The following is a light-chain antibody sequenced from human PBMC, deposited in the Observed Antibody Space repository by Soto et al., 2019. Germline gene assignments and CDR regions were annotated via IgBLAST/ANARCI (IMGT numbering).Light chain of an antibody. J-gene: IGKJ1*01. CDR2: GAS. Sequence: ETVLTQSPCTSPLSPGETATLSGRASQSVSSNYLASYQHIPGQPPRLLLYGASTRATGIPYRFSASGSGTDFTLTSTILKPGDSAVYYCHQFDCSRPSWTFGQRTKVE. CDR3: HQFDCSRPSWT. CDR1: QSVSSNY. V-gene: IGKV3-20*01.